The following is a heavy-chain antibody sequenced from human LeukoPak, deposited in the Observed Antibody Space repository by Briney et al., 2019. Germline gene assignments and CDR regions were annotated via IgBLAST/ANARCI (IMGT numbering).Heavy chain of an antibody. CDR2: ISGSGGST. V-gene: IGHV3-23*01. J-gene: IGHJ4*02. CDR3: AKISNYMYYFDY. Sequence: QPGGSLRLSCAASGFTFSSYAMSWVRQAPGKGLEWVSAISGSGGSTYYADSVKGRFTISRDNSKNTLYLQMDSLRAEDTAVYYCAKISNYMYYFDYWGQGTLVTVSS. CDR1: GFTFSSYA. D-gene: IGHD3-10*01.